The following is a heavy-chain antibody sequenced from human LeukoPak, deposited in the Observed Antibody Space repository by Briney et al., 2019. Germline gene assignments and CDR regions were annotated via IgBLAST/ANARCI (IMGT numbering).Heavy chain of an antibody. CDR3: AKAYYYDSSGFQAPCCYGMDV. J-gene: IGHJ6*02. Sequence: GRSLRLSCAASGFTFDDYAMHWVRQAPGKGLEWVSGISWNSGSIGYAGSVKGRFTISRDNAKNSLYLQMNSLRAEDTALYYCAKAYYYDSSGFQAPCCYGMDVWGQGTTVTVSS. D-gene: IGHD3-22*01. CDR1: GFTFDDYA. V-gene: IGHV3-9*01. CDR2: ISWNSGSI.